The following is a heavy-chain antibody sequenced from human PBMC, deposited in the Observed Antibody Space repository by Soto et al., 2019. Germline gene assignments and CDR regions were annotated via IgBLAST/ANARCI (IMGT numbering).Heavy chain of an antibody. Sequence: LRLSFAASGLTFSSYSMNWVRQAPGKGLEWVSSISSSSSYIYYADSVKGRFTISRDNAKNSLYLQMNSLRAEDTAVYYCARGSYGDYGPNTNFDYWGQGTLVTVSS. D-gene: IGHD4-17*01. CDR2: ISSSSSYI. CDR1: GLTFSSYS. CDR3: ARGSYGDYGPNTNFDY. J-gene: IGHJ4*02. V-gene: IGHV3-21*01.